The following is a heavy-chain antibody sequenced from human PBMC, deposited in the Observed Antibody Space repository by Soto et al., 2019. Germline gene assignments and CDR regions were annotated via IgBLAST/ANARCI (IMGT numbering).Heavy chain of an antibody. V-gene: IGHV4-34*01. CDR1: GGSLSGYY. J-gene: IGHJ6*02. Sequence: SETLSLTCAVYGGSLSGYYWSWIRQPPGKGLEWIGEINHSGSTNYNPSLKSRVTISVDTSKKQFSLNLSSVTAADTAVYYCAIYYYGGLDYWGQGTTVTVSS. CDR3: AIYYYGGLDY. CDR2: INHSGST.